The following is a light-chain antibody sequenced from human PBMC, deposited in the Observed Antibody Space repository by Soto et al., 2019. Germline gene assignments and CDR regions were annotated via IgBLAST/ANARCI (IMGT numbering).Light chain of an antibody. CDR2: YAS. J-gene: IGKJ1*01. CDR3: QQRADCWT. V-gene: IGKV3-11*01. Sequence: EIVVTQSTATLSLSPGERATLSCRASQSVSSHLAWYQQKPGQAPRLLIDYASNRATGIPARFSGSGSGTDFTMTISSLEPEDSAVYDCQQRADCWTFGQGTKVEVK. CDR1: QSVSSH.